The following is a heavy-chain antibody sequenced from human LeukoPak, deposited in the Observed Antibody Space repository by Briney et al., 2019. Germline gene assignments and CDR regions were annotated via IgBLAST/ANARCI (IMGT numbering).Heavy chain of an antibody. V-gene: IGHV1-46*01. Sequence: ASVKVSCKASGYTFTGYYMQWVRQAPGEGLEWMGIINPSGGSTSYAQKFQGRVTMTRDMSTSTVYMELSSLRSEDTAVYYCARALGSAPGGMDVWGKGTTVTVSS. J-gene: IGHJ6*03. CDR3: ARALGSAPGGMDV. CDR1: GYTFTGYY. D-gene: IGHD3-10*02. CDR2: INPSGGST.